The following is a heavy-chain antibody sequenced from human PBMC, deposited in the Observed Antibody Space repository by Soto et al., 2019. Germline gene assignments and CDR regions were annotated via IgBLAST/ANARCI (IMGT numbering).Heavy chain of an antibody. CDR2: ISAYNGNT. J-gene: IGHJ4*02. V-gene: IGHV1-18*01. CDR1: GYTFTSYG. Sequence: ASGKVSCKASGYTFTSYGISWVRQAPGQGLEWMGWISAYNGNTNYAQKLQGRVTMTTDTSTSTAYMELRSLRSDDTAVYYCARAQWTFGGVIVPDYWGQGTLVTVSS. D-gene: IGHD3-16*02. CDR3: ARAQWTFGGVIVPDY.